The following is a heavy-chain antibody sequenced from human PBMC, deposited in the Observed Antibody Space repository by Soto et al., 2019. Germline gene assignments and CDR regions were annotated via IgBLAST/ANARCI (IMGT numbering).Heavy chain of an antibody. CDR1: GYSYTAIA. J-gene: IGHJ4*02. Sequence: ASVTVCCKSSGYSYTAIAIHCVRQDPKQQGQRLEWLGRITAGNGNTQYSQKFQDRVTITRDASATTAYMELSSLTSEDTAIYFCARALVDYSNLALWGQGALVTAPQ. CDR2: ITAGNGNT. D-gene: IGHD6-13*01. V-gene: IGHV1-3*01. CDR3: ARALVDYSNLAL.